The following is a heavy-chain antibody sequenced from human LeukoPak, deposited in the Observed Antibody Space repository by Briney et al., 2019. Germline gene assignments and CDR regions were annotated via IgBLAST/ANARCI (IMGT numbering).Heavy chain of an antibody. V-gene: IGHV3-48*04. CDR2: ISSCSSTI. CDR3: ARDRVPAATYWYFDL. J-gene: IGHJ2*01. Sequence: GGSLRLSCAASGFTLSSYSMNWVRQAPGKGLEWVSYISSCSSTIYYADSVKGRFTISRDNAKNSLYLQMNSLRAEDTAVYYCARDRVPAATYWYFDLWGRGTLVTVSS. D-gene: IGHD2-2*01. CDR1: GFTLSSYS.